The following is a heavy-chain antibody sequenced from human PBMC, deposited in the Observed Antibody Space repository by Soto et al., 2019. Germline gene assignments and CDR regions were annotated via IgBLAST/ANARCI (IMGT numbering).Heavy chain of an antibody. D-gene: IGHD1-20*01. CDR3: ARGGYNWNYYYYGMDV. Sequence: GGSLRLSCAASGFTFSSYGMHWVRQAPGKGLEWVAVISYDGSNKYYADSVKGRSTISRDNAKNSLYLQMNSLRDEDTAVYYCARGGYNWNYYYYGMDVWGQGTTVTVSS. CDR1: GFTFSSYG. V-gene: IGHV3-30*03. CDR2: ISYDGSNK. J-gene: IGHJ6*02.